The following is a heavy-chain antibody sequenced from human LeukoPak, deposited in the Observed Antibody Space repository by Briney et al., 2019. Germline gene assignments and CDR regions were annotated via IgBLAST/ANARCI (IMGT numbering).Heavy chain of an antibody. CDR1: GGSISSFY. D-gene: IGHD2-15*01. J-gene: IGHJ4*02. CDR3: AREGSGRSYYFDY. V-gene: IGHV4-59*12. Sequence: TSETLSLTCTVSGGSISSFYWSWIRQTPGKGLEWIGYIYHSGSTNYNPSLKSRVTISVDTSKNQFSLKLSSVTAADTAVYYCAREGSGRSYYFDYWGQGTLVTVSS. CDR2: IYHSGST.